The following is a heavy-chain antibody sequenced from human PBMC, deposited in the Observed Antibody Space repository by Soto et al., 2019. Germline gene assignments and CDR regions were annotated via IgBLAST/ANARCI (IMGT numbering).Heavy chain of an antibody. CDR3: ARDFAYFDS. CDR1: GGSISSSNW. J-gene: IGHJ4*02. Sequence: SETLSLTCAVPGGSISSSNWWSWVRQPPGKGLEWIGYVYHTGRTSYNPSLKSRVPISMDTSKNQFSLNLDSVTAADTAVYFCARDFAYFDSWGQGTLVTVSS. V-gene: IGHV4-4*02. CDR2: VYHTGRT. D-gene: IGHD3-3*01.